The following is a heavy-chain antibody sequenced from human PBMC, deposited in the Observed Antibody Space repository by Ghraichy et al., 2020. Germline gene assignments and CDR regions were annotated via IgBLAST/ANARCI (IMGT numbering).Heavy chain of an antibody. J-gene: IGHJ6*03. CDR2: IIPIFGTA. CDR3: ARAETWPHSYYYMDV. D-gene: IGHD4-11*01. Sequence: SVKVSCKASGGTFSSYAISWVRQAPGQWLEWMGGIIPIFGTANYAQKFQGRVTITADESTSTAYMELSSLRSEDTAVYYCARAETWPHSYYYMDVWGKGTTVTVSS. CDR1: GGTFSSYA. V-gene: IGHV1-69*13.